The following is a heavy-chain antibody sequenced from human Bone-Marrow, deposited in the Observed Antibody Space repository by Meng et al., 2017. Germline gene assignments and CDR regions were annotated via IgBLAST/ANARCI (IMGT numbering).Heavy chain of an antibody. CDR3: TWDDKAVSDY. CDR2: IKSKTNGGTT. V-gene: IGHV3-15*02. D-gene: IGHD1-26*01. J-gene: IGHJ4*02. CDR1: GFTFSDAW. Sequence: GQLVASGGALVKPGGFLRLSCAASGFTFSDAWMTWVRQAPGKGLEWVGRIKSKTNGGTTDYVAPVKGRFIISRDDSKNSLYLQMSGLRIDDTGVYYCTWDDKAVSDYWGQGTLVTVSS.